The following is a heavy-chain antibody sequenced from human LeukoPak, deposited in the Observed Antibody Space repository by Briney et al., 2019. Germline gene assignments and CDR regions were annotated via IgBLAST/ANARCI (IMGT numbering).Heavy chain of an antibody. D-gene: IGHD3-22*01. CDR3: ARSSGYYFEYFHH. CDR2: IYTSGST. V-gene: IGHV4-61*02. Sequence: SQTLSLTCTVSGDSISSGSYYWSWIRQPAGKGLEWIVRIYTSGSTNYNTSLKSRLTISVDTSTNQFSLKLSSVTAADTALYYCARSSGYYFEYFHHWGQGTLVTVSS. J-gene: IGHJ1*01. CDR1: GDSISSGSYY.